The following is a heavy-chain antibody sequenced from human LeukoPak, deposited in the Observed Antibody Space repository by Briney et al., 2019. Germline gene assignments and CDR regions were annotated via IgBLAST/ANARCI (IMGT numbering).Heavy chain of an antibody. J-gene: IGHJ3*02. CDR1: GGSISSYY. V-gene: IGHV4-59*01. D-gene: IGHD6-13*01. CDR3: ARGKLVEIAAAGPEADAFDI. CDR2: IYYSGST. Sequence: PSETLSLTCTVSGGSISSYYWSWIRQPPGKGLEWIGYIYYSGSTNYNPSLKSRVTVSVDTSKNQFSLKLSSVTAADTAVYYCARGKLVEIAAAGPEADAFDIWGQGTMVTVSS.